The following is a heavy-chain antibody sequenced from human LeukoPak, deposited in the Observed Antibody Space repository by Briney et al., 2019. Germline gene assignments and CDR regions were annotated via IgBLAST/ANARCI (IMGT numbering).Heavy chain of an antibody. CDR3: ARDQEGFDY. CDR1: EYTFTSNY. CDR2: IYPRDGST. J-gene: IGHJ4*02. Sequence: ASVNVSCKASEYTFTSNYIHWVRQAPGQGLEWMGMIYPRDGSTSYAQKFQGRVTVTRDTSTSTVHMELSGLRSEDTAVYYCARDQEGFDYWGQGTLVTASS. V-gene: IGHV1-46*01.